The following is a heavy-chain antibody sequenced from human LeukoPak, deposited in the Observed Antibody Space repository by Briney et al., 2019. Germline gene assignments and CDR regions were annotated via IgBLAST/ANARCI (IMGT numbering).Heavy chain of an antibody. CDR2: FDPEDGET. CDR1: GYTLTELS. D-gene: IGHD4-17*01. CDR3: ATGNTGPESETTRGFDY. J-gene: IGHJ4*02. Sequence: ASVKVSCKVSGYTLTELSMHWVRQAPGKGLEWMGGFDPEDGETIYAQKSQGRVTMTEDTSTDTAYMELSSLRSEDTAVYYCATGNTGPESETTRGFDYWGQGTLVTVSS. V-gene: IGHV1-24*01.